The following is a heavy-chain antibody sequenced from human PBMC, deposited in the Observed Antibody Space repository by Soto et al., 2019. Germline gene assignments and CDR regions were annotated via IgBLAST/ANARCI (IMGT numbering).Heavy chain of an antibody. D-gene: IGHD6-19*01. Sequence: QVQLVQSGAEVKKPGSSVKVSCKASGGTFSSYTISWVRQAPGQGLEWMGRIIPILGIANYAQKFQGRVTLTADKATSTAYMELSSRRSEDTAVYYCARLPVAEVAFDIWGQGTMVTVSS. J-gene: IGHJ3*02. CDR2: IIPILGIA. CDR3: ARLPVAEVAFDI. V-gene: IGHV1-69*02. CDR1: GGTFSSYT.